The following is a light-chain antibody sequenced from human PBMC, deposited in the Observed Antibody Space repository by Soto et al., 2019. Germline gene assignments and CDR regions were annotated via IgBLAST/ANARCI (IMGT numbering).Light chain of an antibody. Sequence: QSALTQPPSASGSPGQSVTISCTGTSSDVGGYNYVSWYQQRPDKAPKLIIYEVTKRPSGVPDRVFGSKSGNTASLTVSGLQADDEGDYYCCSFAGTNSFVFGSGTKLTVL. CDR1: SSDVGGYNY. J-gene: IGLJ1*01. CDR3: CSFAGTNSFV. V-gene: IGLV2-8*01. CDR2: EVT.